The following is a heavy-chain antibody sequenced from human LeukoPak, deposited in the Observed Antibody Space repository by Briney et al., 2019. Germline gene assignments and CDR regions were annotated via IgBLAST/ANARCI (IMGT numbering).Heavy chain of an antibody. V-gene: IGHV3-23*01. CDR2: ISGSGGST. J-gene: IGHJ3*02. CDR1: GFTFSNYA. D-gene: IGHD3-22*01. CDR3: ANDGDYYDSSTDAFDI. Sequence: GGSLRLSCAASGFTFSNYAMSWVRQAPGKGLEWVSAISGSGGSTYYADSVKGRFTISRDNSKNTLYLQMNSLRAEDTAVYYCANDGDYYDSSTDAFDIWGQGPMVTVSS.